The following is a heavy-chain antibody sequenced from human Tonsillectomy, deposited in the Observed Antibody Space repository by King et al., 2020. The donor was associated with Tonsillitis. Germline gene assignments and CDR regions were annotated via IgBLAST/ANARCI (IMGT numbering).Heavy chain of an antibody. CDR3: ARTPAPSYYDILTGFYYFDY. CDR2: IFSNDEK. V-gene: IGHV2-26*01. D-gene: IGHD3-9*01. CDR1: GFSLSNARMG. J-gene: IGHJ4*02. Sequence: VTLKESGPVLVKPTETLTLTCTVSGFSLSNARMGVSWIHQPPGKALEWLAHIFSNDEKSYSTSLKSRLTISKDTSKSQVVLTMTNMDPVDTATYYCARTPAPSYYDILTGFYYFDYWGQGTLVTVSS.